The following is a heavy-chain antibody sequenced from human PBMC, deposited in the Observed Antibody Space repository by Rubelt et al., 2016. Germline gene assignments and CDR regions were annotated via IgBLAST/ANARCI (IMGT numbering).Heavy chain of an antibody. CDR1: GGSISSSSYY. J-gene: IGHJ4*02. V-gene: IGHV4-39*01. Sequence: QLQLQESGPGLVKLSETLSLTCTVSGGSISSSSYYWGWLRQPPGKGLAWIGSIYYSGSTYYNPSLQSRVTISVDTSNNQFSLKLSSVTAADTAVYYCARGRFLEWLPPDYWGQGTLVTVSS. CDR2: IYYSGST. CDR3: ARGRFLEWLPPDY. D-gene: IGHD3-3*01.